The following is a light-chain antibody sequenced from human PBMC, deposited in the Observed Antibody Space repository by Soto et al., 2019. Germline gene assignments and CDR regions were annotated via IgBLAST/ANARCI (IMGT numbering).Light chain of an antibody. Sequence: AIQMTQSPSSLSASVGDRVTITCRASQGIRNDLGWYQQKPGKAPKLLIYAASSLQGGVPSGFSGSGSGTDFTLTISSLKPEDFATYYCLQDYNYPLTFGGGTKVDIK. J-gene: IGKJ4*01. V-gene: IGKV1-6*01. CDR1: QGIRND. CDR2: AAS. CDR3: LQDYNYPLT.